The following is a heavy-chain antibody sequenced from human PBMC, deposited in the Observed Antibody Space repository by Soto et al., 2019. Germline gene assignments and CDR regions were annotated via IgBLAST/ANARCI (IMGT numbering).Heavy chain of an antibody. J-gene: IGHJ3*01. CDR2: LSAYNGDT. D-gene: IGHD1-26*01. V-gene: IGHV1-18*01. CDR3: ARWSAIVGGAEALDV. CDR1: GYTFINYG. Sequence: QVQLVQSGAEVKKPGASVRVSCKTSGYTFINYGITWVRQAPGQGLEWMGWLSAYNGDTSSSEKLQDRFTMTTDTSTNTVYMVLRSLTSYDTAVYDCARWSAIVGGAEALDVLGEGTMVIVSS.